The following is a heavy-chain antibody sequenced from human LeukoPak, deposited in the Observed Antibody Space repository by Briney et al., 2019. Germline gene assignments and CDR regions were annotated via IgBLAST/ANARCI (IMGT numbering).Heavy chain of an antibody. V-gene: IGHV3-33*08. CDR2: IWYDENKK. J-gene: IGHJ3*02. CDR1: GFTFTNYW. Sequence: GGSLRLSCAASGFTFTNYWMSWVRQAPGKGLEWVAVIWYDENKKYYGDSVKGRFTISRDNFKSTLYLQMNSLRVDDTAVYYCAREGLTTSPNNALDIWGQGTMVAVS. D-gene: IGHD4-11*01. CDR3: AREGLTTSPNNALDI.